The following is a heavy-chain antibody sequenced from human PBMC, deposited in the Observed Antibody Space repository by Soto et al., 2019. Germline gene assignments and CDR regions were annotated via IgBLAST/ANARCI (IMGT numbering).Heavy chain of an antibody. V-gene: IGHV4-59*08. Sequence: SETLSLTCTVSGGSISSYYWSWIRQPPGKGLEWIGYIYYSGSTNYNPSLKSRVTISVDTSKNQFSLKLSSVTAADTAVYYCARLGPWDCYDSSGYIDYRGQGTLVTVSS. CDR1: GGSISSYY. CDR2: IYYSGST. CDR3: ARLGPWDCYDSSGYIDY. D-gene: IGHD3-22*01. J-gene: IGHJ4*02.